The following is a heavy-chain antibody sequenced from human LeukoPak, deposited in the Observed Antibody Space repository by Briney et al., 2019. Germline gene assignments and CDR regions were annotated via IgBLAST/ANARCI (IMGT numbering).Heavy chain of an antibody. CDR2: IYPGDSDT. J-gene: IGHJ4*02. D-gene: IGHD2-15*01. V-gene: IGHV5-51*01. Sequence: GESLKISCEGSGYSFTRYWVGWVREMPGKGLECMGIIYPGDSDTRYSPSFQGQVTISADKSISTAYLQWSSLKASDTAMYYCARPSCSGGSCYSQFDYWGQGTLVTVSS. CDR1: GYSFTRYW. CDR3: ARPSCSGGSCYSQFDY.